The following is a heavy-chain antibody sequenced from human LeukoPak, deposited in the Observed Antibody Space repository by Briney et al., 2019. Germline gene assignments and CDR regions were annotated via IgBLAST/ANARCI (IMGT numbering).Heavy chain of an antibody. CDR1: GGSVSSGSYY. Sequence: SETLSLTCTVSGGSVSSGSYYWSWIRQPPGKGLEWIGYIYYSGSTNYNPSLKSRVTISVDTSKNQFSLKVSSVTAADTAVYFCTRGGGWLIDFWGRGTLVTVSS. CDR3: TRGGGWLIDF. V-gene: IGHV4-61*01. D-gene: IGHD5-24*01. CDR2: IYYSGST. J-gene: IGHJ4*02.